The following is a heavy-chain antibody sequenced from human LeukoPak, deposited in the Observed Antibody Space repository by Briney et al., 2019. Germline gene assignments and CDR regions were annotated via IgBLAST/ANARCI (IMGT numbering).Heavy chain of an antibody. CDR1: GDSVSSNSAA. CDR2: TYYRSKWYN. D-gene: IGHD5-12*01. CDR3: ARGRWLPDLDY. V-gene: IGHV6-1*01. J-gene: IGHJ4*02. Sequence: SQTLSLTCAISGDSVSSNSAAWNWIRPSPSSGLEWLGRTYYRSKWYNDYAVSVKSRITINPDTSRNQFSLQLNSVTPEDTAVYYCARGRWLPDLDYWGQGTLVTVSS.